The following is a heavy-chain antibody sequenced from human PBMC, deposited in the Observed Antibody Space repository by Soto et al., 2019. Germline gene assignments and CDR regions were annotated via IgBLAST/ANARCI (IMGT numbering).Heavy chain of an antibody. D-gene: IGHD3-22*01. J-gene: IGHJ5*02. V-gene: IGHV4-59*01. CDR3: ARAPYYYDSSGYFFDP. Sequence: SETLSLTCTVSGGSISSYYWSWIRQPPGKGLEWIGYIYYSGSTNYNPSLKSRVTISVDTSKNQFSLKLSSVTAADTAVYYCARAPYYYDSSGYFFDPWGQGTLVTVSS. CDR1: GGSISSYY. CDR2: IYYSGST.